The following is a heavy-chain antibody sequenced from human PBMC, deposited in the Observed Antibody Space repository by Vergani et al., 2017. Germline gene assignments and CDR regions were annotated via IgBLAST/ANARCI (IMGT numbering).Heavy chain of an antibody. CDR2: ISYDGSNK. J-gene: IGHJ4*02. Sequence: QVQLVESGGGVVQPGRSLRLSCAASGFTFSSYAMHWVRQAPGKGLEWVAVISYDGSNKYYADSVKGRFTISRDNSKNTLYLQMNSLRAEDTAVYYCARVGGGSCYDYWGQGTLVTVSS. CDR3: ARVGGGSCYDY. D-gene: IGHD2-15*01. V-gene: IGHV3-30*04. CDR1: GFTFSSYA.